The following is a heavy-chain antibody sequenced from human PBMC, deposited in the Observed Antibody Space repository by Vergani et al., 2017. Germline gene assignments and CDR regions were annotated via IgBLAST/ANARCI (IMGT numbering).Heavy chain of an antibody. CDR1: GYTFSNYY. V-gene: IGHV1-69*01. Sequence: QVQVVQSGAEVKKSGASVKVSCKTSGYTFSNYYMHWVRQAPGQGLEWMGGIIPIFGTANYAQKFQGRVTITADESTSTAYMELSSLRSEDTAVYYCATTYYYDSSGSNYFDYWGQGTLVTVSS. D-gene: IGHD3-22*01. J-gene: IGHJ4*02. CDR2: IIPIFGTA. CDR3: ATTYYYDSSGSNYFDY.